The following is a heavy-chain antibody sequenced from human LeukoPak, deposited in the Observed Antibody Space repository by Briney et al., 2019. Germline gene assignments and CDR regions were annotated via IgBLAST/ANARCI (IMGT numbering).Heavy chain of an antibody. Sequence: GGSLRLSCAASGFTFSSYWMSWLRQAPGKGLEWVANIKQDGSEKYYVDSVKGRFTISRDNAKNSLYLQMNSLRAEDTAVYYCARGIAGWEQLGPCYLDYWGQGTLVTVSS. V-gene: IGHV3-7*01. CDR2: IKQDGSEK. CDR1: GFTFSSYW. CDR3: ARGIAGWEQLGPCYLDY. D-gene: IGHD6-13*01. J-gene: IGHJ4*02.